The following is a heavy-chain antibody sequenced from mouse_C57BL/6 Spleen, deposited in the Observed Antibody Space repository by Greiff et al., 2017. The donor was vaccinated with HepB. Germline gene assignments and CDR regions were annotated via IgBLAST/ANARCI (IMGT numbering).Heavy chain of an antibody. CDR2: ISDGGSYT. V-gene: IGHV5-4*03. J-gene: IGHJ2*01. D-gene: IGHD1-1*01. CDR1: GFTFSSYA. CDR3: ARGGDGSSPYYFDY. Sequence: EVKLVESGGGLVKPGGSLKLSCAASGFTFSSYAMSWVRQTPEKRLEWVATISDGGSYTYYPDNVKGRFTISRDNAKNNLYLQMSHLKSEDTAMYYGARGGDGSSPYYFDYWGQGTTLTVSS.